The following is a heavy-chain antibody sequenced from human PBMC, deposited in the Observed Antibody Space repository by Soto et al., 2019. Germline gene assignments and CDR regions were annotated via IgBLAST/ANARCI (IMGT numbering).Heavy chain of an antibody. V-gene: IGHV3-73*01. D-gene: IGHD2-21*01. CDR1: GFSFSDSA. CDR2: IKTKPNTYAT. CDR3: IRSPDADCGTSDCRNWFDP. Sequence: PGGSLRLSCAASGFSFSDSALHWVRQASGKGLDWVGRIKTKPNTYATAYGASVQGRFTISRDDSKSTAYLQMNSLKTEDTGVYYCIRSPDADCGTSDCRNWFDPWGQGILVTVSS. J-gene: IGHJ5*02.